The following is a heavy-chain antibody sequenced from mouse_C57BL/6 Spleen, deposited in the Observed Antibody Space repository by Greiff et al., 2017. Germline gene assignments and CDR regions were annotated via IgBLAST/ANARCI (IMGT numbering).Heavy chain of an antibody. CDR3: ARWGTTVAGCFDY. J-gene: IGHJ2*01. D-gene: IGHD1-1*01. V-gene: IGHV1-81*01. CDR2: IYPRSGNT. Sequence: VQGVESGAELARPGASVKLSCKASGYTFTSYGISWVKQRTGQGLEWIGEIYPRSGNTYYNEKFKGKATLTADKSSSTAYMELRSLTSEDSAVYFCARWGTTVAGCFDYWGQGTTLTVSS. CDR1: GYTFTSYG.